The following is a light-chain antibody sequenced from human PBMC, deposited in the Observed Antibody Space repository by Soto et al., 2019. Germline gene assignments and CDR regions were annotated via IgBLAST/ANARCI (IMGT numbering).Light chain of an antibody. J-gene: IGKJ3*01. CDR2: LGS. Sequence: DIVMTQSPLSLPVTPGEPASISCRSSQSLLHSTGYNYLGWYLQKPGQSPQLLIYLGSDRASGVPDRFSGSGSGTDFTLKISRVEADDVGVYYCMQALQTPFTFGPGTRVDFK. CDR3: MQALQTPFT. V-gene: IGKV2-28*01. CDR1: QSLLHSTGYNY.